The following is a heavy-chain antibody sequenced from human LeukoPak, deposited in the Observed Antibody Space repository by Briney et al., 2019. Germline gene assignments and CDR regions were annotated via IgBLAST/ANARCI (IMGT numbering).Heavy chain of an antibody. CDR3: ARDPKNRGYCSSTSCYEVDY. CDR1: GFTFSSYW. V-gene: IGHV3-7*01. D-gene: IGHD2-2*01. J-gene: IGHJ4*02. CDR2: IKQDGSEK. Sequence: GGSLRLSCAASGFTFSSYWMSWVRQAPGKGLEWVANIKQDGSEKYYVDSVKGRFTISRDNAKNSLYLQMNSLRAEDTAVYYCARDPKNRGYCSSTSCYEVDYWGQGTLVTVSS.